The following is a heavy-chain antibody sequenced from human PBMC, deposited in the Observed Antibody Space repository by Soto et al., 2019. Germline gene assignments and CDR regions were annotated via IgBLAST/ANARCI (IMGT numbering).Heavy chain of an antibody. CDR3: ARDIDYYDSGAYQDY. Sequence: PGGSLRLSCAASGFTFSSYEMNWVRQAPGKGLEWISYIGSRGNAIHYADSVKGRFTISRDNAKSSLYLQMNSLRAEDTAIYYCARDIDYYDSGAYQDYWGQGTLVTVSS. D-gene: IGHD3-22*01. CDR1: GFTFSSYE. CDR2: IGSRGNAI. J-gene: IGHJ4*02. V-gene: IGHV3-48*03.